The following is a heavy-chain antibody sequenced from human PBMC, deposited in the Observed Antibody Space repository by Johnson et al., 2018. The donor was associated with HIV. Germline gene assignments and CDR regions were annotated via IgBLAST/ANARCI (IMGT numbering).Heavy chain of an antibody. Sequence: QVQLVESGGGLVKPGGSLRLSCAASGFTFSDYYMSWIRQAPGKGLEWVSGINWNGGSIGYADSVKGRCTISRDNVRNSLYLQMNSLRAEDTAVYYCARNDAVTGLKGAFDVWGQGTMVTVSS. CDR2: INWNGGSI. CDR3: ARNDAVTGLKGAFDV. J-gene: IGHJ3*01. D-gene: IGHD6-19*01. CDR1: GFTFSDYY. V-gene: IGHV3-11*01.